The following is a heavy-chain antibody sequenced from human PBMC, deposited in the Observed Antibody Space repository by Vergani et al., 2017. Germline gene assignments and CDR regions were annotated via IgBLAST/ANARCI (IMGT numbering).Heavy chain of an antibody. CDR2: IYSGGST. V-gene: IGHV3-53*01. CDR3: AREFHYDSSGYYPSFDY. D-gene: IGHD3-22*01. Sequence: EVQLVESGGGLIQPGGSLRLSCAASGFTVSSNYMSWVRQAPGKGLEWVSVIYSGGSTYYADSVKGRFTISRDNSKNTLYLQMNSLRAEDTAVYYCAREFHYDSSGYYPSFDYWGQGTLVTVSS. J-gene: IGHJ4*02. CDR1: GFTVSSNY.